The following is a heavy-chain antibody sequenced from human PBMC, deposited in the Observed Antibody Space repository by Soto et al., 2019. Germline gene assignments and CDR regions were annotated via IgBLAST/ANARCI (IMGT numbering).Heavy chain of an antibody. V-gene: IGHV4-39*01. J-gene: IGHJ6*02. Sequence: SETLSLTCTLSGGSISSSSYYWGWIRQPPGKGLEWIGSIYYSGSTYYNPSLKSRVTISVDTSKNQFSLKLSSVTAADTAVYYCAFQESYSITYYYYGMDVWGQGTTVTVSS. CDR3: AFQESYSITYYYYGMDV. CDR1: GGSISSSSYY. D-gene: IGHD3-10*01. CDR2: IYYSGST.